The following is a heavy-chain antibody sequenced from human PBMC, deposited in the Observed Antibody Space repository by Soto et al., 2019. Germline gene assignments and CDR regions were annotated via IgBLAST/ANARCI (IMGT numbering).Heavy chain of an antibody. D-gene: IGHD2-21*02. CDR3: AREIVTAGGNNYFDP. J-gene: IGHJ5*02. CDR1: GGSMTGGDQY. Sequence: SETLSLTCTVTGGSMTGGDQYWTWIRHRPGGGLEWFGYINHRGSTYYNPSLKSRVTMSVDTSKNQFSLRLSSLTAADTAVYYCAREIVTAGGNNYFDPWGPGTQVTVSS. V-gene: IGHV4-31*03. CDR2: INHRGST.